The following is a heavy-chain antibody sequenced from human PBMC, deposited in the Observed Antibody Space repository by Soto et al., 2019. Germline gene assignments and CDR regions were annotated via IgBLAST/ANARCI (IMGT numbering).Heavy chain of an antibody. D-gene: IGHD3-22*01. CDR3: ASLYYYDSSGYYESDY. CDR2: IDPSDSYT. J-gene: IGHJ4*02. CDR1: GYSFTSYW. V-gene: IGHV5-10-1*01. Sequence: GESLKISCKGSGYSFTSYWISWVRQMPGKGLEWMGRIDPSDSYTNYSPSLQGHVTISADKSISTAYLQWSSLKASDTAMYYCASLYYYDSSGYYESDYWGQGTLVTVSS.